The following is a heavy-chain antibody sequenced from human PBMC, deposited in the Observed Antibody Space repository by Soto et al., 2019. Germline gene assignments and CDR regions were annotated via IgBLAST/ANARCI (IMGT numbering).Heavy chain of an antibody. CDR1: GGSISSGGYS. CDR3: ARGPPHHY. Sequence: QLQLQESGSGLVKPSQTLSLTCAVSGGSISSGGYSWSWFRQPPGKGLEWIGYIYHSGSTYYNPSLKSRVTISVDRSKNQFSLKLSSVTAADTAVYYCARGPPHHYWGQGTLVTVSS. CDR2: IYHSGST. J-gene: IGHJ4*02. V-gene: IGHV4-30-2*01.